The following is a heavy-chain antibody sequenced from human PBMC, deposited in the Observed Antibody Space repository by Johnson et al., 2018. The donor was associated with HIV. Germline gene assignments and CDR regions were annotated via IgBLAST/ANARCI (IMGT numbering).Heavy chain of an antibody. D-gene: IGHD2-2*01. CDR3: AKDGAMASDI. CDR2: ISYDGSNK. V-gene: IGHV3-30*18. Sequence: VQLVESGGGLIKPGGSLRLSCAASGFTFSSYGMHWVRQAPGKGLEWVAVISYDGSNKYYVDSVKGRFTISRDKSKNTLYLQMNSLRAEDTAVYYCAKDGAMASDIWGQGTMVTVSS. CDR1: GFTFSSYG. J-gene: IGHJ3*02.